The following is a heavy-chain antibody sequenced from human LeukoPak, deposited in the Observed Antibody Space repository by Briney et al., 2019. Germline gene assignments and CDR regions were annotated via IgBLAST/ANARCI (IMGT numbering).Heavy chain of an antibody. D-gene: IGHD3-10*01. CDR1: GFTFSSYA. J-gene: IGHJ4*02. V-gene: IGHV3-30-3*01. Sequence: GSLRLSCAASGFTFSSYAMHWVRQAPGKGLEWVAVISCDGSNKYYADSVKGRFTISRDNSKNTLYLQMNSLRAEDTAVYYCASNKDPPIERLWLSLDYWGQGTLVTVSS. CDR2: ISCDGSNK. CDR3: ASNKDPPIERLWLSLDY.